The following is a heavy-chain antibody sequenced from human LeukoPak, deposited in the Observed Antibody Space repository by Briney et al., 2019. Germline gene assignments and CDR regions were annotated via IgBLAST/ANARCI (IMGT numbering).Heavy chain of an antibody. CDR1: GFTFSSYG. CDR3: AKDLGSYCDSSDTSYYFDY. Sequence: GRSLRLSCAASGFTFSSYGMHWVRQAPGKGLEWVAVISYDGSNKYYADSVKGRFTISRDNSKNTLYLQMNSLRAEDTAVYYCAKDLGSYCDSSDTSYYFDYWGQGTLVTVSS. J-gene: IGHJ4*02. V-gene: IGHV3-30*18. D-gene: IGHD3-22*01. CDR2: ISYDGSNK.